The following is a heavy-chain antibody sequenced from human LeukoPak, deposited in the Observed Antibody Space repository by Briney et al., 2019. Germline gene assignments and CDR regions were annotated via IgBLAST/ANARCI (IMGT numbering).Heavy chain of an antibody. V-gene: IGHV1-2*02. CDR1: EYTFTGYY. J-gene: IGHJ5*02. CDR3: ARALTNGDSGFDP. CDR2: INPHSGDT. Sequence: GASVKVSCKASEYTFTGYYLHWVRQAPGQGLEWMGWINPHSGDTDYAQKFQGRVTMTRDTSISTAYMELSRLRSDDTAAYYCARALTNGDSGFDPWGQGTLVTVSS. D-gene: IGHD2-8*01.